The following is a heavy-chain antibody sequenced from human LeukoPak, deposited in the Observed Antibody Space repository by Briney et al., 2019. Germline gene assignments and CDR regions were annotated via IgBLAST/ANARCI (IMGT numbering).Heavy chain of an antibody. Sequence: GGSLRLSCAASGFTFSSYWMSWVRQAPGKGLEWVSSISSSSSYIYYADSVKGRFTISRDNAKNSLYLQMNSLRAEDTAVYYCARAVYGGNFRVDYWGQGTLVTVSS. J-gene: IGHJ4*02. D-gene: IGHD4-23*01. CDR1: GFTFSSYW. V-gene: IGHV3-21*01. CDR3: ARAVYGGNFRVDY. CDR2: ISSSSSYI.